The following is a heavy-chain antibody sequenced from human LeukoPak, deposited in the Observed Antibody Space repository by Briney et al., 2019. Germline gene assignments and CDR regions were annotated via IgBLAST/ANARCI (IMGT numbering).Heavy chain of an antibody. Sequence: PGGSLRLSCAASGFTFSSYAMSWVRQAPGKGLEWVSAISGCGGSTYYADSVKGRFTISRDNSKNTLYLQMNSLRAEDTAVYYCAKDLRSPVFSSDTAWGQGTLVTVSS. CDR3: AKDLRSPVFSSDTA. V-gene: IGHV3-23*01. D-gene: IGHD5-18*01. CDR1: GFTFSSYA. CDR2: ISGCGGST. J-gene: IGHJ4*02.